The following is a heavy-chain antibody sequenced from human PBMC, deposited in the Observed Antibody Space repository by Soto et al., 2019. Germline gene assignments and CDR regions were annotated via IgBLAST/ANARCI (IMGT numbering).Heavy chain of an antibody. J-gene: IGHJ6*02. CDR1: GFTFSNAW. Sequence: GGSLRLSCAASGFTFSNAWMSWVRQSPGKGLEWVGHIKSKTDGGTTDYAAPVKGRFTISRDDSKNTLYLQMNSLKTEDTAVYYCTTDSEVAGPKDYYGMDVWGQGTTVTVSS. CDR2: IKSKTDGGTT. V-gene: IGHV3-15*01. CDR3: TTDSEVAGPKDYYGMDV. D-gene: IGHD6-19*01.